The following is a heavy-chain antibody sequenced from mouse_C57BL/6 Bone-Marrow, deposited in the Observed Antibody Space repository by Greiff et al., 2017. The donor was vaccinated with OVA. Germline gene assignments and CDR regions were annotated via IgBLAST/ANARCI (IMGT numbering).Heavy chain of an antibody. D-gene: IGHD2-1*01. Sequence: EVKVVESGGGLVQPGGSLKLSCAASGFTFSDYYMYWVRQTPEKRLEWVAYISNGGGSTYYPDTVKGRFTISRDNAKNTLYQQMSRLKSEDTAMYYCASPYGNYGFAYWGQGTLVTVSA. J-gene: IGHJ3*01. CDR3: ASPYGNYGFAY. V-gene: IGHV5-12*01. CDR2: ISNGGGST. CDR1: GFTFSDYY.